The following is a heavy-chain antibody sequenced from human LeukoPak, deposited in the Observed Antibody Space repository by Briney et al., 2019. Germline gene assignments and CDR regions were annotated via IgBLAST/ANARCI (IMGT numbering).Heavy chain of an antibody. V-gene: IGHV4-39*07. J-gene: IGHJ4*02. CDR3: ARDPDASGAGY. CDR2: IYYSGST. CDR1: GGSISSSSYY. D-gene: IGHD3-10*01. Sequence: NPSETLSLTCTVSGGSISSSSYYWGWIRQPPGKGLEWIGSIYYSGSTYYNPSLKSRVTISVDTSKNQFSLKLSSVTAADTAVYYCARDPDASGAGYWGQGTLVTVSS.